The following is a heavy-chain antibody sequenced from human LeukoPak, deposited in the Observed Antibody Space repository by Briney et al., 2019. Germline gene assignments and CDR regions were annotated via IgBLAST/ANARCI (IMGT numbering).Heavy chain of an antibody. J-gene: IGHJ5*02. CDR1: GGSISSSSYY. D-gene: IGHD2-15*01. CDR3: ARHSPVEVVVAASNWFDP. V-gene: IGHV4-39*01. Sequence: SETLSLTXTVSGGSISSSSYYWGWIRQPPGKGLEWIGSIYYSGSTYYNPSLKSRVTISVDTSKNQFSLKLSSVTAADTAVYYCARHSPVEVVVAASNWFDPWGQGTLVTVSS. CDR2: IYYSGST.